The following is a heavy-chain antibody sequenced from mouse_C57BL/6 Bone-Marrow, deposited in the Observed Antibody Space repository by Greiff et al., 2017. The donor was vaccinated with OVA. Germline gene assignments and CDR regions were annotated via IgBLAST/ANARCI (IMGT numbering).Heavy chain of an antibody. J-gene: IGHJ1*03. CDR2: IYPRSGNT. CDR3: ARVGSSYDWYFDV. CDR1: GYTFTSYG. D-gene: IGHD1-1*01. Sequence: QVQLQQSGAELARPGASVKLSCKASGYTFTSYGISWVKQRTGQGLEWIGEIYPRSGNTYYNEKFKGKATLTADKSSSTAYMELRSLTSEDSAVDFCARVGSSYDWYFDVWGTGTTVTVSS. V-gene: IGHV1-81*01.